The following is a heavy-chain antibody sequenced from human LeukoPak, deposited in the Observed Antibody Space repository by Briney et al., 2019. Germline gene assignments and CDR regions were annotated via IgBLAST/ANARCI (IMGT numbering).Heavy chain of an antibody. Sequence: ASVKVSCKASGYTFTDYYIHWVRQAPGQGLEWMGWINPNSGGTNYAQKFQGRVTMTRDTSISTAYMELSRLRSDDTAVYYCAKLNDHTTGYHSFDYWGRGTLVAVSS. CDR1: GYTFTDYY. CDR2: INPNSGGT. V-gene: IGHV1-2*02. D-gene: IGHD3-22*01. CDR3: AKLNDHTTGYHSFDY. J-gene: IGHJ4*02.